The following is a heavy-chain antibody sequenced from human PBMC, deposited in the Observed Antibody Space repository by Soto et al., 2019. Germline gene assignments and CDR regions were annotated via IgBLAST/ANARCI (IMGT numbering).Heavy chain of an antibody. J-gene: IGHJ4*02. D-gene: IGHD3-3*01. Sequence: QVLLVQSGAEVKKPGSSVKISCKASGGSFGNSAINWVRQTPGQGLEWLGGFTPAYRTLNFAQKFKGRVTITADESTGTAFMTLSGLASNDTAVYYCATGVIWIGYFTVDSWGQGTRVTVSS. V-gene: IGHV1-69*01. CDR3: ATGVIWIGYFTVDS. CDR2: FTPAYRTL. CDR1: GGSFGNSA.